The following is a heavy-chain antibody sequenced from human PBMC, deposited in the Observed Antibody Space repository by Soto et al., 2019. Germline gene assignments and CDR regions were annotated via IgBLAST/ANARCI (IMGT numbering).Heavy chain of an antibody. V-gene: IGHV3-73*02. J-gene: IGHJ6*02. CDR2: IGTIGSTYAT. CDR1: GYNCSGSA. CDR3: TRPSALGYGFGL. Sequence: EVQLVESGGNLVQPGGSLKLSCAASGYNCSGSAFHWLRKASGRGWEWVALIGTIGSTYATTYAASVKGRFIISRDDSDNTAYLQMNSLKTEDTAVYYCTRPSALGYGFGLWGQGTTVTVSS.